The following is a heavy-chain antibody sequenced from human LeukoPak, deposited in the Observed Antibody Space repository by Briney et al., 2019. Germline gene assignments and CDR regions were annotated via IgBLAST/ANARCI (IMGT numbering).Heavy chain of an antibody. V-gene: IGHV1-8*01. Sequence: GASVKVSCKASGYTFTSYDINWVRQATGQGLEWMGWMNPNSGNTGYAQKFQGRVTMTRNTSISTAYMELSSLRPEDTAVYYCARGDDSSSHLVYWGQGTLVTVSS. D-gene: IGHD6-13*01. J-gene: IGHJ4*02. CDR3: ARGDDSSSHLVY. CDR2: MNPNSGNT. CDR1: GYTFTSYD.